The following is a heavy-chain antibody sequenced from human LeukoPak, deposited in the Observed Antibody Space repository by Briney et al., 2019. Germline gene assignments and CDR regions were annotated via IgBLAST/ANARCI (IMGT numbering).Heavy chain of an antibody. V-gene: IGHV3-48*03. CDR2: IRPNDGTT. Sequence: PGRSLRLSCAASGFTFSNYGMNWVRQAPGKGLEWISYIRPNDGTTHYADSVKGRFTISRDNAKNSLSLQMTSLRADDSAVYYCVRGQTSLDNWFDPWGQGTLVIVSS. CDR1: GFTFSNYG. CDR3: VRGQTSLDNWFDP. J-gene: IGHJ5*02.